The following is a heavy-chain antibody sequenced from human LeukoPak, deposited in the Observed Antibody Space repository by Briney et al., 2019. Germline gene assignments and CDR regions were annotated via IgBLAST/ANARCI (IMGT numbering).Heavy chain of an antibody. CDR3: ARGNIVVVPAANADAFDI. V-gene: IGHV4-30-4*08. CDR2: IYYSGST. CDR1: GGSISSGDYY. J-gene: IGHJ3*02. Sequence: SETLSLTCTVSGGSISSGDYYWSWIRQPPGKGLEWIGYIYYSGSTYYNPSLKSRVTISVDTSKNQFSLKLSSVTAADTAVYYCARGNIVVVPAANADAFDIWGQGTMVTVSS. D-gene: IGHD2-2*01.